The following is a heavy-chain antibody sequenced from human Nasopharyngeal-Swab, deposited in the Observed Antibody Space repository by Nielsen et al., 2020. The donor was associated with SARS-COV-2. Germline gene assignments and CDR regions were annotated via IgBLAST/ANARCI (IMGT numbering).Heavy chain of an antibody. CDR1: GFTFSSYS. V-gene: IGHV3-30*03. Sequence: GESLKISCAASGFTFSSYSMNWVRQAPGKGLEWVAVISYDGSNKYYADSVKGRFTISRDNSKNTLYLQMNSLRAEDTAVYYCARDKFGIVVVVAADYWGQGTLVTVSS. CDR2: ISYDGSNK. D-gene: IGHD2-15*01. J-gene: IGHJ4*02. CDR3: ARDKFGIVVVVAADY.